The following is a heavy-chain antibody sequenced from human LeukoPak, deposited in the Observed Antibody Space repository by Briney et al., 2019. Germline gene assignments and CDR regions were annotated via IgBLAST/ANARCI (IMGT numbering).Heavy chain of an antibody. CDR3: VRWATSFDF. J-gene: IGHJ4*02. D-gene: IGHD6-6*01. CDR1: GFTLSDYW. V-gene: IGHV3-7*01. Sequence: GSLRLSCAASGFTLSDYWMCWVRQAPGKGLEWVANINHNGSEKYCGDSVTGRFTISRDNAKNSLYLQMNNLRAEDSAVYYCVRWATSFDFWGQGTLVTVSS. CDR2: INHNGSEK.